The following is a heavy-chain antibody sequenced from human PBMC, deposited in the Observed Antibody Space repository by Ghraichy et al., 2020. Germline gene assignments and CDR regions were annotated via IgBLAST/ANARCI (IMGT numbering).Heavy chain of an antibody. CDR2: ISPDGGAT. D-gene: IGHD7-27*01. V-gene: IGHV3-23*01. CDR3: VRRAGNWGFFDL. Sequence: GGSLRLSCAASGFSVSNHAMNWVRQAPGKGLEWVSTISPDGGATYYADSVKGQFTISSGNAKNTFYLQMDSLRVDDTAVYFCVRRAGNWGFFDLWGQGTRVTVSS. CDR1: GFSVSNHA. J-gene: IGHJ4*02.